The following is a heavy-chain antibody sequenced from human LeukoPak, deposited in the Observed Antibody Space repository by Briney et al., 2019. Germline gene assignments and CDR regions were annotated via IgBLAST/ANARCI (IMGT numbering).Heavy chain of an antibody. Sequence: SETLSLTCTVSGGSISSYYWSWIRQPPGKGLEWVGYIYYSGSTNYNPSLKSRVTIPVDTSNNQFSLKLSSVTAADTAVYYCARSYYGSGTYYFDYWGQGTLVTVSS. D-gene: IGHD3-10*01. CDR3: ARSYYGSGTYYFDY. CDR1: GGSISSYY. J-gene: IGHJ4*02. CDR2: IYYSGST. V-gene: IGHV4-59*08.